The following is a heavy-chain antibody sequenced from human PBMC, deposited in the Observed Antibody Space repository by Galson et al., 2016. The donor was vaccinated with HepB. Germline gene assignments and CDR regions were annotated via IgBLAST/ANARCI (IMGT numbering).Heavy chain of an antibody. CDR1: GFSFQNYA. Sequence: SLRLSCAASGFSFQNYAMHWVRQVSGKGLVWVSRIEGDGTRPIYAGSVKGRFTISRDNAENTLYLQMNSLRAEDTAVYYCARDLSGPDFWGQGTTVTVSS. V-gene: IGHV3-74*01. CDR2: IEGDGTRP. J-gene: IGHJ6*02. CDR3: ARDLSGPDF.